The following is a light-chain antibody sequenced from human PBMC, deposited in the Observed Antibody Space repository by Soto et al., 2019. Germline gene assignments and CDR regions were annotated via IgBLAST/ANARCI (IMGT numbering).Light chain of an antibody. CDR2: SAS. CDR3: QKYNTVPAT. V-gene: IGKV1-27*01. Sequence: DIQMTHSPPSLSASVGDRVTITCRASQGIGNSLAWYQQKPGTVPKLLIYSASTLQSGVPSRFSGSGSGTDFTLTISSLQPEDVAAYYCQKYNTVPATFGQGTRLEIK. J-gene: IGKJ5*01. CDR1: QGIGNS.